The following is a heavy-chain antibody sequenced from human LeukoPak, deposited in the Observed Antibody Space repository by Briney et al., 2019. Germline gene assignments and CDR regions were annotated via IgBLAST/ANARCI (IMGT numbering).Heavy chain of an antibody. CDR1: GFTFSSCA. V-gene: IGHV3-30*01. CDR3: ARDPALSGGYYMDV. D-gene: IGHD3-10*01. CDR2: ISYDVSNK. J-gene: IGHJ6*03. Sequence: GRSLRLSCAASGFTFSSCAMHWVRQVPGKGLEWVAVISYDVSNKYYADSVKGRFTISRDTSETTLYLQMDSLRAEDTAVYYCARDPALSGGYYMDVWGKGTTVTVSS.